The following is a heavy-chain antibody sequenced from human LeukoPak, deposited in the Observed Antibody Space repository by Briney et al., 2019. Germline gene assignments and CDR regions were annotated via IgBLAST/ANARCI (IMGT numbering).Heavy chain of an antibody. D-gene: IGHD1-14*01. CDR1: GFTFSSYA. CDR3: AKLLNRLREDY. CDR2: ISGSGGSK. V-gene: IGHV3-23*01. Sequence: GGPLRLSCGASGFTFSSYAMSWVRESPGKGLEGVSAISGSGGSKYYEDSVKGRFTISRDNSKNTLYLQMNSLRAEDTAVYYCAKLLNRLREDYWGQGTLVTVSS. J-gene: IGHJ4*02.